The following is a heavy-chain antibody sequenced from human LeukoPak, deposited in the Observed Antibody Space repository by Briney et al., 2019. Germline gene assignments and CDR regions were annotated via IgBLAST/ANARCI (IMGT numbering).Heavy chain of an antibody. J-gene: IGHJ4*02. D-gene: IGHD6-6*01. CDR2: IIPIFGTA. CDR1: GDTFSSYA. V-gene: IGHV1-69*13. CDR3: ASLSSSSSHFDY. Sequence: GASVTVSCKASGDTFSSYAISWVRQAPGQGLEWMGGIIPIFGTANYAQKFQGRVTITADESTSTAYMELSSLRSEDTAVYYCASLSSSSSHFDYWGQGTLVTVSS.